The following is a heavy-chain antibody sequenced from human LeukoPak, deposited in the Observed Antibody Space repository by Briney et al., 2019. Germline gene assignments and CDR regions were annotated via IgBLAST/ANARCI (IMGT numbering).Heavy chain of an antibody. V-gene: IGHV1-2*02. Sequence: EASVKVSCKASGYTFTGYYMHWVRQAPGQGLEWMGWINPNSGGTNYAQKFQGRVTMTRDTSISTAYMELSRLRSDDTAVYYCARFGVEGSSGWYDAFDIWGQGTMVTVSS. J-gene: IGHJ3*02. CDR1: GYTFTGYY. CDR3: ARFGVEGSSGWYDAFDI. CDR2: INPNSGGT. D-gene: IGHD3-22*01.